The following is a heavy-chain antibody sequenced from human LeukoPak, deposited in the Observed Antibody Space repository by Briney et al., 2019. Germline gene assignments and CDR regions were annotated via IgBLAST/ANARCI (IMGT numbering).Heavy chain of an antibody. Sequence: GGSLRLSCATSGFTFTMYWMNWVRQAPGKGLEWVANIKQDGSEKYYVDSVKGRFTISRDNARNSLYLQMNSLRADDTAVYYCARGGGYAWDYWGQGTLVTVSS. D-gene: IGHD5-12*01. CDR3: ARGGGYAWDY. CDR2: IKQDGSEK. J-gene: IGHJ4*02. CDR1: GFTFTMYW. V-gene: IGHV3-7*01.